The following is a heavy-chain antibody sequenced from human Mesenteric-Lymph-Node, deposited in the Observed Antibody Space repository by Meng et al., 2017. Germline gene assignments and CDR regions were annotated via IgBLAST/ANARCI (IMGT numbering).Heavy chain of an antibody. CDR3: ARESGADRPLDY. CDR1: GVSISSHY. D-gene: IGHD1-26*01. J-gene: IGHJ4*02. CDR2: MSSSGSA. V-gene: IGHV4-59*11. Sequence: SETLSLTCTVSGVSISSHYWSWIRQTPGKGLEFIGYMSSSGSAGYNPSLNSRVTIALDTSKNQFSLKVTSVTAADTAMYYCARESGADRPLDYWGQGTPVTVSS.